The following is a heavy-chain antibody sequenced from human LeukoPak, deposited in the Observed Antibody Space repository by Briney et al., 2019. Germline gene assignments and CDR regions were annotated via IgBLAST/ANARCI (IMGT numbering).Heavy chain of an antibody. CDR2: ISAYNGDT. CDR3: ARDFVEYCSSTSCYRDDAFDI. CDR1: GGTFSSYA. D-gene: IGHD2-2*01. J-gene: IGHJ3*02. V-gene: IGHV1-18*01. Sequence: ASVKVSCKASGGTFSSYAISWVRQAPGQGLEWMGWISAYNGDTNYAQKLQCRVTMTTDTSTSTAYMELRRLRSEDTAVYYCARDFVEYCSSTSCYRDDAFDIWGQGTMVTVSS.